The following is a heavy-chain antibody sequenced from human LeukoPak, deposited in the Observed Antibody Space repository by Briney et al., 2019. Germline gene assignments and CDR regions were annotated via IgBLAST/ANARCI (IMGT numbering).Heavy chain of an antibody. Sequence: GASVKVSCKASGGTFSSYAISWVRQAPGQVLEWMGRIIPILGIANYAQKFQGRVTITADKSTSTAYMELSSLRSEDTAVYYCARDLAAAGNNWFDPWGQGTLVTVSS. CDR3: ARDLAAAGNNWFDP. CDR1: GGTFSSYA. J-gene: IGHJ5*02. V-gene: IGHV1-69*04. CDR2: IIPILGIA. D-gene: IGHD6-13*01.